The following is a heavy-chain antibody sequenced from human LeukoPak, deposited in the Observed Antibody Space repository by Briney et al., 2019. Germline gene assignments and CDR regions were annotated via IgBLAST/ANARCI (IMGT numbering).Heavy chain of an antibody. J-gene: IGHJ4*02. Sequence: PSETLSLTCAVYGVSFSGYYWSWIRQPPGKGLEWIGEINHSGSTTYNPSLKSRVTISVDTSKNQFSLKLSSVTAADTAVYYCARGKVVPAATAPFFDYWGQGTLVTVSS. CDR1: GVSFSGYY. D-gene: IGHD2-2*01. V-gene: IGHV4-34*01. CDR3: ARGKVVPAATAPFFDY. CDR2: INHSGST.